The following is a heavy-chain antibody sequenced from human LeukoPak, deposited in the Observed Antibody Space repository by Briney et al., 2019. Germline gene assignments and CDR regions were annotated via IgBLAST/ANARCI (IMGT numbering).Heavy chain of an antibody. CDR2: IFHSGIT. CDR1: GGSISTYNW. D-gene: IGHD5-12*01. J-gene: IGHJ4*02. V-gene: IGHV4-4*02. Sequence: SETLSLTCAVSGGSISTYNWWSWVRQPPGKGLEWIGEIFHSGITNYNPSLKSRVIMSVDKSKNQLSLKLNSVTAADTAVYYCARGGGYSGYDFGYWGQGTLVTVSS. CDR3: ARGGGYSGYDFGY.